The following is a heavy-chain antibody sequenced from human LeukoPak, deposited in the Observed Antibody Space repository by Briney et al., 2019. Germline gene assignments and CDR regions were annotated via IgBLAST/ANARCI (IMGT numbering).Heavy chain of an antibody. D-gene: IGHD4-17*01. CDR3: VRRLRLDY. Sequence: GGSLRLSCAASGFTFSSYWMHWVRQAPGKGLVWVSRIKSDGSTNYADSVKGRFTISRDNAKNTLSLQMNSLRAEDTGVYYCVRRLRLDYWGRGTLVTVSS. CDR1: GFTFSSYW. V-gene: IGHV3-74*01. CDR2: IKSDGST. J-gene: IGHJ4*02.